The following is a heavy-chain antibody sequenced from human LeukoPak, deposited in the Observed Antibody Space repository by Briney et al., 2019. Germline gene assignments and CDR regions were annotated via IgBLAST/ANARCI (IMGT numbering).Heavy chain of an antibody. J-gene: IGHJ4*02. D-gene: IGHD4-17*01. CDR2: INAGNGNT. V-gene: IGHV1-3*01. CDR1: GYTFTSYA. Sequence: ASVKVSCKASGYTFTSYAMHWVRQAPGQRLEWMGWINAGNGNTKYSQKFQGRVTITRDTSASTAYMELSSLRSEDTAVYYYARGDYGDYENYFDYWGQGTLVTVSS. CDR3: ARGDYGDYENYFDY.